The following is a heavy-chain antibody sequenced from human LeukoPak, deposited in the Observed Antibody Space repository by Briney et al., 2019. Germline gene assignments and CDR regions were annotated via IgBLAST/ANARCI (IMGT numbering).Heavy chain of an antibody. D-gene: IGHD6-13*01. Sequence: GRSLRLSCAASGFTFSSYAMHWVRQAPGKGLEWVAVISYDGSNKYYADSVKGRFTISRGNSKNTLYLQMNCLRAEDTAVYYCARDGPYLATTGDNYWGQGTLVTVSS. J-gene: IGHJ4*02. CDR2: ISYDGSNK. CDR1: GFTFSSYA. CDR3: ARDGPYLATTGDNY. V-gene: IGHV3-30-3*01.